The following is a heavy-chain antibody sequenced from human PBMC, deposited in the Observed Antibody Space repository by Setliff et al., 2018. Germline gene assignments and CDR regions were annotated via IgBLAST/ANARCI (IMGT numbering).Heavy chain of an antibody. D-gene: IGHD3-22*01. J-gene: IGHJ4*02. CDR2: IYHNGNT. Sequence: SETLSLTCTVSGGSISPYFWSWIRQPPGKGLEWIGYIYHNGNTNFNPSLKSRLTILVDTSKNQFSLKLSSVTAADTAVYYCARGPTYYNDTSGYTYARPLDRWGQGTLVTVSS. CDR1: GGSISPYF. CDR3: ARGPTYYNDTSGYTYARPLDR. V-gene: IGHV4-59*12.